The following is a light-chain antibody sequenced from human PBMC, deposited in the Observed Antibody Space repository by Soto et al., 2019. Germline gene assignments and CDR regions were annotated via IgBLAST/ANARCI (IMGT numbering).Light chain of an antibody. Sequence: QSALTQPASVSGSPGQSITISCTGSGRDIGAYNYDSWYQQHPGKAPKLIIYEVVNRPSGVSNRFSASKSAFTASLTISGLQAEDEADYYCSSYTTSYFYVFGPGTKLTVL. CDR2: EVV. V-gene: IGLV2-14*01. CDR3: SSYTTSYFYV. CDR1: GRDIGAYNY. J-gene: IGLJ1*01.